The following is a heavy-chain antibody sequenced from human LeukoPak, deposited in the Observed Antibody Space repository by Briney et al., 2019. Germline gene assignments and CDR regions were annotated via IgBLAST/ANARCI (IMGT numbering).Heavy chain of an antibody. D-gene: IGHD4-17*01. CDR3: AGDRGDTTFDY. J-gene: IGHJ4*02. CDR1: GGSISRGDYY. CDR2: IYYSGST. Sequence: SQTLSLTCTVPGGSISRGDYYWSWIRQPPGKGLEWIGYIYYSGSTYYNPSLQRRVTISVDTSKTQFSLKLSPVTDANTAEYYCAGDRGDTTFDYWGQGTLVTVSS. V-gene: IGHV4-30-4*01.